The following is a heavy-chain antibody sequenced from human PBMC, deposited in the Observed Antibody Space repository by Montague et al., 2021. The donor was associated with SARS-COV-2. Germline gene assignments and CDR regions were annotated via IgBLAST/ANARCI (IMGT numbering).Heavy chain of an antibody. V-gene: IGHV4-39*01. CDR3: ARRRRRGDYFDV. D-gene: IGHD1-1*01. Sequence: SETLSLTCTVSGDSVSSSDHYWGWIRQPPGKGLEWLGIVYYSGYTYYNPSLKGRVTIPMDASRNQFSLKSNSLAATDTAIYYCARRRRRGDYFDVWGQGALVTVSS. J-gene: IGHJ4*02. CDR1: GDSVSSSDHY. CDR2: VYYSGYT.